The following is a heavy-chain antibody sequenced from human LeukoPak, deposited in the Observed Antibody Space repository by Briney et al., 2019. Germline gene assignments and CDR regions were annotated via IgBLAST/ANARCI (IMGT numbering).Heavy chain of an antibody. D-gene: IGHD2-2*01. Sequence: SETLSLTCTVSGGSISSYYWSWIRQPAGKGLEWIGRIYTSGSTGYNPSLKSRVTISVDTSKNQFSLKLSSVTAADTAVYYCARGKKLGYCSSTSCSRNLDYWGQGTLVTVSS. CDR2: IYTSGST. CDR1: GGSISSYY. J-gene: IGHJ4*02. CDR3: ARGKKLGYCSSTSCSRNLDY. V-gene: IGHV4-4*07.